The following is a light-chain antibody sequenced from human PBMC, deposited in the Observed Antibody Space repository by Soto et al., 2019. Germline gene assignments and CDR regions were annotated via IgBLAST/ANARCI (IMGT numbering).Light chain of an antibody. CDR2: AAS. Sequence: DIQMTQSPSSLSASVGDRVTITCLASQNIINYLNWYQQKPGKAPKLLIHAASSLQTGVPPRFSGTGSGTDFTLTISSLQPEDFATYYCQQSYSIPLTFGQGTNGEIK. J-gene: IGKJ1*01. CDR3: QQSYSIPLT. V-gene: IGKV1-39*01. CDR1: QNIINY.